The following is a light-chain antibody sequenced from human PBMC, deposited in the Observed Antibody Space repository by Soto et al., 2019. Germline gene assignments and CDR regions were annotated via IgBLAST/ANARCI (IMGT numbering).Light chain of an antibody. CDR1: SNDIGGYNY. CDR3: SSYAGSNNLI. V-gene: IGLV2-8*01. Sequence: QSAMTQPPSASGSPGQSVTISCTGTSNDIGGYNYVSWYQQYPGKAPKLLISEVNERPAGVPDRFSGSKSDNTASLTVSGLHTEDEADYYCSSYAGSNNLIFGGGTKVTVL. J-gene: IGLJ2*01. CDR2: EVN.